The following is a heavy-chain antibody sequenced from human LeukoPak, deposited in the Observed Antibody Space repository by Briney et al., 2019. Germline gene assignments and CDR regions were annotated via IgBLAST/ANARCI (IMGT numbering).Heavy chain of an antibody. Sequence: ASVKVSCKASGYTFTNYGISWVRQAPGQGLEWMGWISAYSRNTNSAQNLQGRVTMTTDTSTGTAYMELRSLRSDDTAVYYCARGSVYYYYMDVWGKGTTVTVSS. J-gene: IGHJ6*03. V-gene: IGHV1-18*01. CDR3: ARGSVYYYYMDV. CDR1: GYTFTNYG. CDR2: ISAYSRNT.